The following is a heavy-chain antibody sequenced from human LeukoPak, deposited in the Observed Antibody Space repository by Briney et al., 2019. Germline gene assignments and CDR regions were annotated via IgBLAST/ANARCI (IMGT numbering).Heavy chain of an antibody. J-gene: IGHJ5*02. CDR3: ARGAHVRMYDSNHNCFDP. V-gene: IGHV1-46*01. CDR2: INPSGGRT. Sequence: ASVKVSCKASGYTFIAYYMHWVRQAHGHGLDWMGIINPSGGRTNYAHKFQGRVTMTRDMSTSTVYMELSSLRSEDTAVYYCARGAHVRMYDSNHNCFDPWGQGTLVTVSS. D-gene: IGHD3-22*01. CDR1: GYTFIAYY.